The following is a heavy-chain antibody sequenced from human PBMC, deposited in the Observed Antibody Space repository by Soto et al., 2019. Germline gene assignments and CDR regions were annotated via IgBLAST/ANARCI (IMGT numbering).Heavy chain of an antibody. CDR1: GDSISSDKW. Sequence: SETLSLTCAVSGDSISSDKWWSWVRQPPGKGLEWIGEIHHSGNSNYNPSLKSRVIISVDKSKNQFSLKLSSVTDADTAVYYCARATGSSYGMDVWGKGTTVTVSS. CDR3: ARATGSSYGMDV. D-gene: IGHD3-9*01. J-gene: IGHJ6*04. CDR2: IHHSGNS. V-gene: IGHV4-4*02.